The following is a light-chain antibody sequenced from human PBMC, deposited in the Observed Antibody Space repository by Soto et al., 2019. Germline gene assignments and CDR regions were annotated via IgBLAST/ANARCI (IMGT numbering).Light chain of an antibody. CDR2: RTS. CDR1: QSISSN. Sequence: EIVMTQSPATLSVSPGERATLSCRASQSISSNLAWYQQKPGQAPRLLMFRTSSRATGFPARFSGSGSGTEFNITISSLQSEDFGVYYCQQYNKWPRATFGGGTKVEIK. CDR3: QQYNKWPRAT. V-gene: IGKV3-15*01. J-gene: IGKJ4*01.